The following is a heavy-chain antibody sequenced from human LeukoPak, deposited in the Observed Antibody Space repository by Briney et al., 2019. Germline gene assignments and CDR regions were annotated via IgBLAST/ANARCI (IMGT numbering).Heavy chain of an antibody. CDR1: GGSISSGSYY. V-gene: IGHV4-61*02. Sequence: PSQTLSLTCTVSGGSISSGSYYWGWIRQPAGKGLEWIGRIYTSGSTNYNPSLKSRVTISVDTSKNQFSLKLSSVTAADTAVYYRARGTGTRIHYYYYMDVWGKGTTVTVSS. D-gene: IGHD1-7*01. CDR2: IYTSGST. J-gene: IGHJ6*03. CDR3: ARGTGTRIHYYYYMDV.